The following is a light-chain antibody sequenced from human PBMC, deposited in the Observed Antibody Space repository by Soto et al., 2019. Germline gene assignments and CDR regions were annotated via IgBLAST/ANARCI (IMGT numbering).Light chain of an antibody. CDR3: SSYASSSTYV. J-gene: IGLJ1*01. CDR1: GSDVGGYNF. V-gene: IGLV2-14*01. CDR2: EVS. Sequence: QSALTQPASVSGSPGQSITISCTGTGSDVGGYNFVSWYQQVPGKAPKLIIYEVSNRPSGVSNRFSGSKSGDTASLTISGLQAEDEADYYCSSYASSSTYVFGTGTKVTVL.